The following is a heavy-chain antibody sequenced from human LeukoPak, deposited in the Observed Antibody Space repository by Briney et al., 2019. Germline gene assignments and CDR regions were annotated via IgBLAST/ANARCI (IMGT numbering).Heavy chain of an antibody. CDR1: GGTFSSYA. CDR2: IIPIFGTA. D-gene: IGHD3-22*01. V-gene: IGHV1-69*05. CDR3: ATSDYYDSSGYPIY. Sequence: SVKVSCKASGGTFSSYAISWVRQAPGQGLEWMGGIIPIFGTANYAQKFQGRVTITTDESTSTAYMELSSLRSEDTAVYYCATSDYYDSSGYPIYWGQGTLSPSPQ. J-gene: IGHJ4*02.